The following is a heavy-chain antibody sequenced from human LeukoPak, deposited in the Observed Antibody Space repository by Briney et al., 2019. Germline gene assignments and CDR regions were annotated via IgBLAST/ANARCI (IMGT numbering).Heavy chain of an antibody. V-gene: IGHV4-59*08. CDR3: ARHAVRGYSYLDY. J-gene: IGHJ4*02. D-gene: IGHD5-18*01. Sequence: SETLSLTCTVSGGSISSYYWSWIRQPPGKGLEWIGYIYYSGSSNYNPSLKSRVTISVDTSKNRFSLKLTSVTAADTAVYYCARHAVRGYSYLDYWGQGTLVTVSS. CDR2: IYYSGSS. CDR1: GGSISSYY.